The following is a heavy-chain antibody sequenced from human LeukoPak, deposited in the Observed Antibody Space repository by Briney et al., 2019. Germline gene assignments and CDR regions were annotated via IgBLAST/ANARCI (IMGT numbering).Heavy chain of an antibody. D-gene: IGHD3-9*01. CDR2: ISAYNGNT. CDR1: GYTFTSYD. J-gene: IGHJ5*02. V-gene: IGHV1-18*01. CDR3: ARDRGLRYYDILTGYYGNWFDP. Sequence: GASVKVSCKASGYTFTSYDINWVRQATGQGLEWMGWISAYNGNTNYAQKLQGRVTMTTDTSTSTAYMELRSLRSDDTAVYYCARDRGLRYYDILTGYYGNWFDPWGQGTLVTVSS.